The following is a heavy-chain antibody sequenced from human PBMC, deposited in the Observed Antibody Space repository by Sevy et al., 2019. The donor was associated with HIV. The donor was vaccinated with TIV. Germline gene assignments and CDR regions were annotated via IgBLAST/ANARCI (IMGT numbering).Heavy chain of an antibody. CDR1: GFTFSDHW. CDR3: AREKRGYSSIWYSPSFDY. D-gene: IGHD6-13*01. V-gene: IGHV3-7*01. Sequence: GGSLRLSCAASGFTFSDHWMSWVRQAPGKGLEWVANIKQDGSEKYYVDSVKGRFTISRDNAKNSLSLQMNSLRAEDTAVYYCAREKRGYSSIWYSPSFDYWGKGTLVTVSS. J-gene: IGHJ4*02. CDR2: IKQDGSEK.